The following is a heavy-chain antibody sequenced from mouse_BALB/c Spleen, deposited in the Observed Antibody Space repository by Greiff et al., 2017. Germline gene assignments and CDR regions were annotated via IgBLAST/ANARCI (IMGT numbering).Heavy chain of an antibody. CDR3: VRGALYAMDY. D-gene: IGHD6-1*01. V-gene: IGHV2-9-2*01. CDR1: GFSLTSYD. J-gene: IGHJ4*01. CDR2: IWTGGGT. Sequence: VQRVESGPGLVAPSQSLSITCTVSGFSLTSYDISWIRQPPGKGLEWLGVIWTGGGTNYNSAFMSRLSISKDNSKSQVFLKMNSLQTDDTAIYYCVRGALYAMDYWGQGTSVTVSS.